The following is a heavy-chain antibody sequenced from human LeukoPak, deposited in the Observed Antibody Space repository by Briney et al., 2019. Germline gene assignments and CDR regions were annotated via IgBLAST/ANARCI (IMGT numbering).Heavy chain of an antibody. J-gene: IGHJ5*01. CDR3: ARSHRITISQFDF. CDR1: GHTFTGYY. D-gene: IGHD3-9*01. CDR2: INPNSGGT. V-gene: IGHV1-2*02. Sequence: ASVKVSCKASGHTFTGYYMHWVRQAPGQGLEWMGWINPNSGGTNYAQKFQGRVTMTRDTSIITAYMELSRLRSDDTAVYYCARSHRITISQFDFWGQGTLVTVSS.